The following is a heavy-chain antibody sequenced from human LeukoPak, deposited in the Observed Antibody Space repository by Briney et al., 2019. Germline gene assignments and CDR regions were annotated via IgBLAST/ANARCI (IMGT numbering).Heavy chain of an antibody. V-gene: IGHV3-53*01. CDR1: GFTFSSYS. D-gene: IGHD1-26*01. CDR2: IYSDGST. J-gene: IGHJ3*02. Sequence: GGSLRLSCAASGFTFSSYSMNWVRQAPGKGLEWVSEIYSDGSTYYAASVKGRFSISRHNSKNTVYLQMNSLRAEDTAVYYCARELREHGVFDIWGQGTMVTVSS. CDR3: ARELREHGVFDI.